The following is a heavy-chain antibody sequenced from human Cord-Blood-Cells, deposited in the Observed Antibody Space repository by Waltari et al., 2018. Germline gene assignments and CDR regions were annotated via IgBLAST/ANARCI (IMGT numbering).Heavy chain of an antibody. V-gene: IGHV1-69*06. CDR2: IIPIFGTA. J-gene: IGHJ6*02. Sequence: QVQLVQSGAEVKKPGSSVKVSCKASGGTFSSYAIRWVRQAPGQGLEWMGGIIPIFGTANYAQKFQGRVTITADKSTSTAYMELSSLRSEDTAVYYCARRPTLYYDFWSDYGMDVWGQGTTVTVSS. CDR3: ARRPTLYYDFWSDYGMDV. D-gene: IGHD3-3*01. CDR1: GGTFSSYA.